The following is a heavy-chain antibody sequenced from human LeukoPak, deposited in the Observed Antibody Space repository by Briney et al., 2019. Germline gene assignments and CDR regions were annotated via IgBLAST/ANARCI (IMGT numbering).Heavy chain of an antibody. CDR2: ISSSSSTI. V-gene: IGHV3-48*04. CDR1: GFTFSSYS. J-gene: IGHJ4*02. D-gene: IGHD5-12*01. Sequence: GGSLRLSCAASGFTFSSYSMNWVRQAPGKGLEWVSYISSSSSTIYYADSVKGRFTISGDNAKNSLYLQMNSLRAEDTAVYYCARVRGYSGYDLDYWGQGTLVTVSS. CDR3: ARVRGYSGYDLDY.